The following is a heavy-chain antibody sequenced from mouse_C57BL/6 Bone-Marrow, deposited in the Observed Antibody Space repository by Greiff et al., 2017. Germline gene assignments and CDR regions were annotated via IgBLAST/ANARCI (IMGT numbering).Heavy chain of an antibody. Sequence: VQLQQPGAELVMPGASVKLSCKASGYTFTSYWMHWVKQRPGQGLEWIGEIDPSDSYTNYNQKFKGKSTLTVDKSSSTAYMQLSSLTSEDSAVYYCARGILRGGDFYFDYWGQGTTPTVSS. J-gene: IGHJ2*01. V-gene: IGHV1-69*01. D-gene: IGHD1-1*01. CDR3: ARGILRGGDFYFDY. CDR2: IDPSDSYT. CDR1: GYTFTSYW.